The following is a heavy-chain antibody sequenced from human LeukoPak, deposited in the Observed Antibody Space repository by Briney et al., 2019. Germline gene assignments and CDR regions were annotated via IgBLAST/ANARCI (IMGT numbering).Heavy chain of an antibody. CDR2: ISGSGGST. J-gene: IGHJ4*02. V-gene: IGHV3-23*01. D-gene: IGHD3-3*01. Sequence: QPGGSLRLSCAASGFTFSNYAMSWVRQAPGKGLEWVSAISGSGGSTYYADSVKGRFTISRDNSKNTLYLQMNSLRAEDTAVYYCAKIHMSLLYDFWSGDFDYWGQGTLVTVSS. CDR3: AKIHMSLLYDFWSGDFDY. CDR1: GFTFSNYA.